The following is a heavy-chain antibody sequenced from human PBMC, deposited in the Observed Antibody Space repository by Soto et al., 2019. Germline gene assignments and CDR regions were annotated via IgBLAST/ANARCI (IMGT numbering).Heavy chain of an antibody. CDR1: GDRVSSNSAA. CDR3: ARETTEDIVATILVP. D-gene: IGHD5-12*01. V-gene: IGHV6-1*01. CDR2: TYYRSKWYN. J-gene: IGHJ5*02. Sequence: KQSQTLSLTCAISGDRVSSNSAAWNWIRQSPSRGLEWLGRTYYRSKWYNDYAVSVKSRITINPDTSKNQFSLQLNSVTPEDTAVYYCARETTEDIVATILVPWGQGTLVTVSS.